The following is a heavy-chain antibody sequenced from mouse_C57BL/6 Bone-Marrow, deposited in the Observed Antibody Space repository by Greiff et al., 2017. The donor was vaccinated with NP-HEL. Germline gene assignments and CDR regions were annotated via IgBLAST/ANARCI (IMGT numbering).Heavy chain of an antibody. CDR3: ARDLYYYCSSLFDY. D-gene: IGHD1-1*01. V-gene: IGHV1-55*01. J-gene: IGHJ2*01. Sequence: VQLQQPGAELVKPGASVKMSCKASGYTFTSYWITWVKQRPGQGLEWIGDIYPGSGSTNYNEKFKSKATLTVDTSSSTAYMQLSSLTSEDSAVYYCARDLYYYCSSLFDYWCQGTTLPVSS. CDR1: GYTFTSYW. CDR2: IYPGSGST.